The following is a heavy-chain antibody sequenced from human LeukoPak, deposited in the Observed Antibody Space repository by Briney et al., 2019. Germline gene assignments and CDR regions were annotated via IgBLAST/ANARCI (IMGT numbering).Heavy chain of an antibody. CDR2: ISSGGGVT. CDR3: ARVGVGDWGSGWDH. V-gene: IGHV3-48*02. J-gene: IGHJ4*02. Sequence: GGSLRLACGASDFTFRTYSMIWARQTPGTGLEWISYISSGGGVTHYAESVKGRFSISRDNAKNPLFLQMNRLKDEDTAVYYCARVGVGDWGSGWDHWGQGVRVTVSS. CDR1: DFTFRTYS. D-gene: IGHD3-16*01.